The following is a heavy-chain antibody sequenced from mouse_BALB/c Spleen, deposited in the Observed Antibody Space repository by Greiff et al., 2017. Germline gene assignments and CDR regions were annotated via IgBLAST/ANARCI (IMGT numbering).Heavy chain of an antibody. CDR3: ARSGSTMITTMAY. D-gene: IGHD2-4*01. J-gene: IGHJ3*01. V-gene: IGHV3-2*02. CDR1: GYSITSDYA. Sequence: EVQRVESGPGLVKPSQSLSLTCTVTGYSITSDYAWNWIRQFPGNKLEWMGYISYSGSTSYNPSLKSRISITRDTSKNQFFLQLNSVTTEDTATYYCARSGSTMITTMAYWGQGTLVTVSA. CDR2: ISYSGST.